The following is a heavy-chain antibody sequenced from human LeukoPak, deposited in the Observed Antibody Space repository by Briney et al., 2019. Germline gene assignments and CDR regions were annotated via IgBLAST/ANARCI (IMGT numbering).Heavy chain of an antibody. D-gene: IGHD3-10*01. CDR3: ARGGGSLNY. CDR1: GGSIGSGDYY. J-gene: IGHJ4*02. Sequence: SQTLSLTCTVSGGSIGSGDYYWSWIRQPPGKGLEWIGYIYYSGSTYYNPSLKSRVTISVDTSKNQFSLKLSSVTPEDTAVYYCARGGGSLNYWGQGTLVTVSS. V-gene: IGHV4-30-4*01. CDR2: IYYSGST.